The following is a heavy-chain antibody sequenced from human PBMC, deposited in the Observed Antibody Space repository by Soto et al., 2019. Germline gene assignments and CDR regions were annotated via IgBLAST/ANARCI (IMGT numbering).Heavy chain of an antibody. V-gene: IGHV4-30-4*01. CDR3: ASGFSYYGDCGGFDI. CDR2: IYYSGST. Sequence: QVQLQESGPGLVKPSQTLSLTCTVSGGSISSGDYYWSWIRQPPGKGLEWIGYIYYSGSTYYNPSLKSRVTIAVDTSNHPFPLKLSSVTAEDPAVYCCASGFSYYGDCGGFDIWGQGTMVTVSS. J-gene: IGHJ3*02. CDR1: GGSISSGDYY. D-gene: IGHD4-17*01.